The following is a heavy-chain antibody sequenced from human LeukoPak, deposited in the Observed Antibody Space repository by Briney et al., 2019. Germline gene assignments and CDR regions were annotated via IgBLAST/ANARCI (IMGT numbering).Heavy chain of an antibody. V-gene: IGHV4-4*07. CDR2: IYNSENT. J-gene: IGHJ6*03. Sequence: SETLSLTCTVSGGSISSYYWSWIRQPAGKGLEWIGRIYNSENTNYTPSLKSRVTMSVDTSKNHFSLKLSSVTAADTAVYYCARVFSSSDWGFYYYYMDVWGKGTTVTVSS. CDR3: ARVFSSSDWGFYYYYMDV. CDR1: GGSISSYY. D-gene: IGHD6-13*01.